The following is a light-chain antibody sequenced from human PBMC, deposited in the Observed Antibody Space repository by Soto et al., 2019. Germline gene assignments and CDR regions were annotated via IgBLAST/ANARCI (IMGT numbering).Light chain of an antibody. CDR3: QQYNNWPST. J-gene: IGKJ1*01. Sequence: EIVMTQSRATLSVSPWERCTLSCRASQSVSSNLAWYQQKPGQAPRLLIYGASTRATGIPARFSGSGSGTEFTLTISSLQSEDFAVYYCQQYNNWPSTFGQGTKV. CDR1: QSVSSN. V-gene: IGKV3-15*01. CDR2: GAS.